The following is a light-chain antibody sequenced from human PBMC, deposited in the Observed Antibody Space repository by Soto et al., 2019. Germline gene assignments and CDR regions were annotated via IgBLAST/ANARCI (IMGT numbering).Light chain of an antibody. J-gene: IGKJ4*01. CDR1: QSISSW. CDR3: QPNNSYPLS. V-gene: IGKV1-5*01. Sequence: DIQMTQSHSTLSASVGDRVTITCRASQSISSWWAWYQQKPGKTTKLLIYDASSLESGVPSRFSGSGSGTEFTLNISSLQHEDFATYYCQPNNSYPLSFGGGTKVEIK. CDR2: DAS.